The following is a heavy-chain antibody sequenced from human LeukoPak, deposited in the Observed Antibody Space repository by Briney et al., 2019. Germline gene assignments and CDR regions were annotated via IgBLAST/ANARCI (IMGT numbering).Heavy chain of an antibody. CDR2: VTSRGVGT. CDR3: GSDPNGDYVGALGY. Sequence: AGGSLRLSCTDSGFTFSSYALAWVRQAPGKGLEWVAAVTSRGVGTHYADSVKGRFTISRDNSKNTIYLQMNSLRAEDTAIYYGGSDPNGDYVGALGYWGRGTLVTVSS. J-gene: IGHJ4*01. CDR1: GFTFSSYA. V-gene: IGHV3-23*01. D-gene: IGHD4-17*01.